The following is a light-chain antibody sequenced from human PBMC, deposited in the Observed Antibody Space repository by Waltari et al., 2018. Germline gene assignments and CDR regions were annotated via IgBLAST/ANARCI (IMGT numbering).Light chain of an antibody. V-gene: IGKV1-5*03. Sequence: DIQLTQSPSSLSASVGDRVTITCRASQTFNSWLAWYQQRSEKAPRLLIHKASTLHTGVSSRCSGSGSGTEFTLTISSLQPDDSATYYCQQYSTYSGSFGQGTKLEIK. J-gene: IGKJ2*01. CDR3: QQYSTYSGS. CDR1: QTFNSW. CDR2: KAS.